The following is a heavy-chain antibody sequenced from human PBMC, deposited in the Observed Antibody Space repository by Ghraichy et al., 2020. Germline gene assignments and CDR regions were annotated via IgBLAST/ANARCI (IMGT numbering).Heavy chain of an antibody. V-gene: IGHV3-21*01. CDR3: ARAVKSYHYGMDV. CDR2: ISISSGYI. Sequence: VSSISISSGYIYYVDSVRCRFTISRDTAKNSLYLQMNRLRAEDAAVYYCARAVKSYHYGMDVWGQGTTVTVSS. J-gene: IGHJ6*02. D-gene: IGHD6-19*01.